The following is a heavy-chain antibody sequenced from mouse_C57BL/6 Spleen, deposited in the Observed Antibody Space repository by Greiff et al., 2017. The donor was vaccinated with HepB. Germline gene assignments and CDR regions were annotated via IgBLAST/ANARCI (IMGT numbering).Heavy chain of an antibody. V-gene: IGHV7-1*01. CDR1: GFTFSDFY. CDR2: SRNKANDYTT. J-gene: IGHJ4*01. Sequence: EVNVVESGGGLVQSGRSLRLSCATSGFTFSDFYMEWVRQAPGKGLEWIAASRNKANDYTTEYSASVKGRFIVSRDTSQSILYLQMNALRAEDTAIYYCARDDYDAMDYWGQGTSVTVSS. CDR3: ARDDYDAMDY.